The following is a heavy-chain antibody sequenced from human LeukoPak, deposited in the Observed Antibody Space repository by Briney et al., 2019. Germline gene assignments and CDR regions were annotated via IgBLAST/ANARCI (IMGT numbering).Heavy chain of an antibody. Sequence: GGSLRLSCAASGFTFSSYAMSWVRQAPGKGLEWVSAISGSGGSTYYADSVKGRFTISRDNSKNTLYLQMNSLRAEDTAVYYCAKALRFLEWLSGDYWGQGTLVTVSP. D-gene: IGHD3-3*01. CDR3: AKALRFLEWLSGDY. J-gene: IGHJ4*02. CDR1: GFTFSSYA. CDR2: ISGSGGST. V-gene: IGHV3-23*01.